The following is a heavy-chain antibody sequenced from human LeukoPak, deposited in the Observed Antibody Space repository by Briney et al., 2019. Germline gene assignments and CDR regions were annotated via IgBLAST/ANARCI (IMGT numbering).Heavy chain of an antibody. V-gene: IGHV3-21*01. J-gene: IGHJ4*02. CDR2: ISSSSSYI. CDR3: ARSRYYYDSSGQRFQTFDY. CDR1: GFTFSSYS. Sequence: PGGSLRLSCAASGFTFSSYSMNWVRQAPGKGLEWVSSISSSSSYIYYADSVKGRFTISRDNAKNSLYLQMNSLRAEDTAVYYCARSRYYYDSSGQRFQTFDYWGQGTLVTVSS. D-gene: IGHD3-22*01.